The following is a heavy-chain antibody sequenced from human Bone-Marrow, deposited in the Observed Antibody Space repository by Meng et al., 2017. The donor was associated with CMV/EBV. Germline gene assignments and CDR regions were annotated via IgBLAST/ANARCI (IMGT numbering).Heavy chain of an antibody. J-gene: IGHJ6*02. Sequence: GESLKISCAASGFTVSSNEMSWVRQAPGKGLEWVSSISGGSTYYADSVKGRFTISRDNAKNSLYLQMNSLRAEDTAVYYCAGGIVVVPAAMWYYYYGMDVWGQGTTVTVSS. CDR2: ISGGST. CDR1: GFTVSSNE. V-gene: IGHV3-38-3*01. D-gene: IGHD2-2*01. CDR3: AGGIVVVPAAMWYYYYGMDV.